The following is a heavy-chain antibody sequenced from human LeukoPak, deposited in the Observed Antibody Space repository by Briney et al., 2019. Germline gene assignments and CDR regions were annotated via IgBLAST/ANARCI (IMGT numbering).Heavy chain of an antibody. Sequence: EASVKVSCKASGYTFTSYDMNWVRQATGQGLEWMGCMNPNSGNTGYAQNLQGRVTMTRNTFISTAYMELSSLRSEDTAVYYCARMRITVNWFDPWGQGTLVTVSS. CDR1: GYTFTSYD. D-gene: IGHD3-10*01. V-gene: IGHV1-8*01. CDR2: MNPNSGNT. J-gene: IGHJ5*02. CDR3: ARMRITVNWFDP.